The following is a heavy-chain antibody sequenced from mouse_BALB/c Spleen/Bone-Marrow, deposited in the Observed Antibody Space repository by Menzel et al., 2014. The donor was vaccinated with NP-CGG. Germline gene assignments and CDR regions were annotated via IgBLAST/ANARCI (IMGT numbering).Heavy chain of an antibody. J-gene: IGHJ1*01. CDR3: ANYDYGWYFDV. CDR1: GFNIKDTY. D-gene: IGHD2-4*01. V-gene: IGHV14-3*02. Sequence: VQLQQPGAELVKPGASVKLSCTASGFNIKDTYMHWVKQRPEQGLGWIGRIDPANGNTKYDPKFQGKATITADTSSNTAYLQLSSLTSEDTAVYYCANYDYGWYFDVWGAGTTVTVSS. CDR2: IDPANGNT.